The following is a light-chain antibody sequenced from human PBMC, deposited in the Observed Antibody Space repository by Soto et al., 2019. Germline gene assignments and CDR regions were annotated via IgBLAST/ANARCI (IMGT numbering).Light chain of an antibody. CDR3: QQYGSSLLLT. J-gene: IGKJ4*01. CDR1: QSVSSSY. CDR2: GAS. V-gene: IGKV3-20*01. Sequence: EIVLTQSPGTLSLSPGERSTLSCRASQSVSSSYLAWYQQKPGQAPXLXXYGASSRATGIPDRFSGSGSGTDFTLTISRLEPEDFAVYYCQQYGSSLLLTFGGGTKVDIK.